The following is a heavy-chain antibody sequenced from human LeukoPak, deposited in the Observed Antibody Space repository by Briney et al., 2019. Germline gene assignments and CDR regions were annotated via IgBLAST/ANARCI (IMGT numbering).Heavy chain of an antibody. CDR3: ARTGSSGWSYFDY. D-gene: IGHD6-19*01. J-gene: IGHJ4*02. Sequence: GGSLRLSCAASGFTFSSFAMSWVRQAPGKGLEWVSGVSGGGDNTHYADSVKGRFTVSRDNSKNTLYLLMNSLRAEDTAVYYCARTGSSGWSYFDYWGQGTLVTVSS. CDR1: GFTFSSFA. CDR2: VSGGGDNT. V-gene: IGHV3-23*01.